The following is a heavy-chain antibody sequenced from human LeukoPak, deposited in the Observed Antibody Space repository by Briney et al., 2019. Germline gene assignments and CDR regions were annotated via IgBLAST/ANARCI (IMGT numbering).Heavy chain of an antibody. J-gene: IGHJ4*02. CDR2: ISLSGVNT. D-gene: IGHD1-26*01. CDR3: AKDRVGLDY. Sequence: SGGSLRLSCAASGFTSSSSAMSWVRQAPGKGLEWVSAISLSGVNTYYADSVKGRFTISRDVSKNTLYLQMNSLRAEDTAVYYCAKDRVGLDYWGQGSLVTVSS. V-gene: IGHV3-23*01. CDR1: GFTSSSSA.